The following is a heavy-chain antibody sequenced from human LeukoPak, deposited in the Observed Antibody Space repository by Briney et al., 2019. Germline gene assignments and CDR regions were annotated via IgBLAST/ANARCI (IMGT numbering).Heavy chain of an antibody. Sequence: PGGSLSLSCAASGFTFSSYSMNWVRQAPGKGLEWVSAISGSGGSTYYADSVKGRFTISRDNSKNTLYLQMNSLRAEDTAVYYCAKEARFYDFWSGYYGGDAFDIWGQGTMVTVSS. V-gene: IGHV3-23*01. CDR1: GFTFSSYS. CDR2: ISGSGGST. D-gene: IGHD3-3*01. J-gene: IGHJ3*02. CDR3: AKEARFYDFWSGYYGGDAFDI.